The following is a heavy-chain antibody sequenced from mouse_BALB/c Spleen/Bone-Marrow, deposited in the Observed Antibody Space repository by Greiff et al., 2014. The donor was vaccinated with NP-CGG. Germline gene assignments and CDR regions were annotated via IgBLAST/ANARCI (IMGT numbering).Heavy chain of an antibody. CDR2: INPSTGYT. V-gene: IGHV1-7*01. CDR3: ASPYGNYDAMDY. D-gene: IGHD2-1*01. J-gene: IGHJ4*01. CDR1: GYTFTSYW. Sequence: VQLQQSGAELAKPGASVKMSCKASGYTFTSYWMHWVKQRPGQGLEWIGYINPSTGYTEYNQKFKDRATLTADKSSSTAYMQLSSQTSEDSAVYYCASPYGNYDAMDYWGQGTSVTVSS.